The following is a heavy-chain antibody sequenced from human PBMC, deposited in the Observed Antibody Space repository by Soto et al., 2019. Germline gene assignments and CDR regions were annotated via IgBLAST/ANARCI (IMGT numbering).Heavy chain of an antibody. J-gene: IGHJ4*02. V-gene: IGHV3-30*04. CDR3: AKVSLQVFDWLSDGIDS. CDR1: GFSFGHYA. D-gene: IGHD3-9*01. CDR2: ISYDGSNK. Sequence: QVPLVESGGGVVQPGGSLRLSCAASGFSFGHYAMHWVRQAPGKGLEWVAVISYDGSNKYNADSVKGRFTISRDNSXNXXFLQMNALRAEDTAVYYCAKVSLQVFDWLSDGIDSWGQGTLVTVSS.